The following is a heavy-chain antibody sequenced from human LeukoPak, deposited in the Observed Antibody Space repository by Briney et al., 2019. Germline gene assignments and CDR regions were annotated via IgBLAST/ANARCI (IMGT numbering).Heavy chain of an antibody. CDR3: VREDTPATANY. V-gene: IGHV3-30*04. J-gene: IGHJ4*02. D-gene: IGHD2-21*02. Sequence: GGSLRLSCAASGFTFSSYAMHWVRQAAGKGLEWVAVISYDGSNKYYADSVKGRFTISRDNSKNTLYLQMHSLRPGDTAVYYCVREDTPATANYWGQGTLVTISS. CDR1: GFTFSSYA. CDR2: ISYDGSNK.